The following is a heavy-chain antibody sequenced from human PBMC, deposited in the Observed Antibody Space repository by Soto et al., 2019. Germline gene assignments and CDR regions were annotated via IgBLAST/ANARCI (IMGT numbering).Heavy chain of an antibody. CDR2: INPNSGGT. CDR1: GYTFTSYY. J-gene: IGHJ1*01. D-gene: IGHD1-26*01. Sequence: ASVKVSCKASGYTFTSYYMHWVRQAPGQGLEWMGWINPNSGGTNYAQKFQGWVTMTRDTSISTAYMELSRLRSDDTAVYYCARAVISGSYAPHYFQHWGQGTLVTVSS. CDR3: ARAVISGSYAPHYFQH. V-gene: IGHV1-2*04.